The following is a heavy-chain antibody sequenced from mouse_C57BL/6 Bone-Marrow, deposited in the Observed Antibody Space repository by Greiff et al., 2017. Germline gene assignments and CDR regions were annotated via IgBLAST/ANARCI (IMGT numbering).Heavy chain of an antibody. V-gene: IGHV1-54*01. CDR3: ARYYGSRGAWFAY. CDR2: INPGSGGT. Sequence: VKLMESGAELVRPGTSVKVSCKASGYAFTNYLIEWVKQRPGQGLEWIGGINPGSGGTNYNEKFKGKATMAADKSSSTAYMQLSSLTSEDSAVYFCARYYGSRGAWFAYWGQGTLVTVSA. J-gene: IGHJ3*01. D-gene: IGHD1-1*01. CDR1: GYAFTNYL.